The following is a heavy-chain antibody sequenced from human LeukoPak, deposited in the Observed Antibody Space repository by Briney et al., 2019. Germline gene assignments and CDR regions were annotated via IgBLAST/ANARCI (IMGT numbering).Heavy chain of an antibody. CDR2: TYPGDSET. D-gene: IGHD4-17*01. V-gene: IGHV5-51*01. CDR3: ARGGWADYGYSGFYY. Sequence: GESLKISCKGSGYSFTRYWNGWVRQMPGKGLEWMGLTYPGDSETSYRPSFHGQGTISAHKSISTAYLQWSSLQASDTAMYYCARGGWADYGYSGFYYWGQGSLVADCS. CDR1: GYSFTRYW. J-gene: IGHJ4*02.